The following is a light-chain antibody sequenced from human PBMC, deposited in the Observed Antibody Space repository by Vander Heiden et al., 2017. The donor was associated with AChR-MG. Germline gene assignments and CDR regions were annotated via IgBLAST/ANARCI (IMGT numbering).Light chain of an antibody. Sequence: DSGMTQSPLSLPVTPGEPASISCRSSQSLLHSDGYNYLDWYLQKPGQSPQVLIYLGSHRASGVPDRFSGSGSGTDFTLKISRVEAEDVGVYYCRQALQTRSSFGQGTKLEI. CDR3: RQALQTRSS. CDR1: QSLLHSDGYNY. V-gene: IGKV2-28*01. J-gene: IGKJ2*01. CDR2: LGS.